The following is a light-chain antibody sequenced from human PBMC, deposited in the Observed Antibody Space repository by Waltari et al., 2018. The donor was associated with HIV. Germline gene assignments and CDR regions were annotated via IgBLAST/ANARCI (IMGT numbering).Light chain of an antibody. CDR2: RNN. CDR3: AAWDDSMNGDV. CDR1: SSTFGSYT. Sequence: QSVLPQPPSPSGPPGQRSTFPCLGTSSTFGSYTVNCSQQPPGRPPNLLIYRNNQRPSAVPARFSGSKYGTSAALAISGLQSEEEADYYCAAWDDSMNGDVFGTGTKVTVL. J-gene: IGLJ1*01. V-gene: IGLV1-44*01.